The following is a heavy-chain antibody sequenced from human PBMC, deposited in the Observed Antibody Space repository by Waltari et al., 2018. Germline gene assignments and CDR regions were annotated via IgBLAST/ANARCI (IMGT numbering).Heavy chain of an antibody. CDR1: GFSISFGYY. CDR3: ARLHYFDSSALRAFDI. Sequence: QVQLQESGPGLVKPSETLSLTGAVSGFSISFGYYWGWIRQPPGKGLEWIGSIYHSGNTYYNPSVGSRVTMSIDTSKNQFSLKLSSVTAADTAVYYCARLHYFDSSALRAFDIWGQGTTVTVSS. CDR2: IYHSGNT. D-gene: IGHD3-22*01. V-gene: IGHV4-38-2*01. J-gene: IGHJ3*02.